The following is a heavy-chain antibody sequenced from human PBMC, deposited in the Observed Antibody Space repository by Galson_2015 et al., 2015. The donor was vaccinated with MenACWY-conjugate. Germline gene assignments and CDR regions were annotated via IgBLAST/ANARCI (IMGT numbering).Heavy chain of an antibody. CDR3: ARVQSGEANGFDI. Sequence: ETLSLACTVSGGSITTYTWWTWVRQSPERGLEWIGEIYHRGTANYNPSLTSRVTISIDNSKNQFSLNVMSVTAADTAIYYCARVQSGEANGFDIWGQGTMVTVSS. CDR2: IYHRGTA. J-gene: IGHJ3*02. CDR1: GGSITTYTW. D-gene: IGHD2-8*01. V-gene: IGHV4/OR15-8*02.